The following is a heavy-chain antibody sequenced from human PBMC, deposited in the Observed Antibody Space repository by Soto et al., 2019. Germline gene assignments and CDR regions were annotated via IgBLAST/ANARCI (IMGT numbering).Heavy chain of an antibody. D-gene: IGHD1-26*01. CDR2: ISGSGGNT. CDR1: GFTFSSYA. Sequence: EVQLLESGGDLVQPGGSLRLSCAASGFTFSSYAMNWVHQAPGKGLEWVSAISGSGGNTFYADSVKGRFTISRDNSKNTLFLQMHSLRADDTAIYYCAMLNSGSYSYHGMDVWGQGTTVTVFS. J-gene: IGHJ6*02. CDR3: AMLNSGSYSYHGMDV. V-gene: IGHV3-23*01.